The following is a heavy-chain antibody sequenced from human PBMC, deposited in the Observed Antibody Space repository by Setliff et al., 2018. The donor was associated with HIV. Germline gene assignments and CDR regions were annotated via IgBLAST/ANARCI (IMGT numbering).Heavy chain of an antibody. V-gene: IGHV2-5*08. CDR3: AHRLHIWDFFDY. CDR2: IDWDDDK. J-gene: IGHJ4*02. CDR1: RDSINGHWW. Sequence: TLSLTCAVSRDSINGHWWSWIRQPPGKALEWLARIDWDDDKLYNPSLKTRLTVTKDTSKNQVVLTMTNMDPVDTATYFCAHRLHIWDFFDYWGPGTVVTVSS. D-gene: IGHD3-16*01.